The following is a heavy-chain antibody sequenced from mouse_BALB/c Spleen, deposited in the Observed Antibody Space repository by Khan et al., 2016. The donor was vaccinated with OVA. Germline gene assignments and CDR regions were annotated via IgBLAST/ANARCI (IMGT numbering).Heavy chain of an antibody. Sequence: QVQLKESGPDLVQPSQSLSITCTVSGFSLITYGVHWVRQSPGKGLEWLGVIWSDGSTDYNAAFISRLSITKDNSKSQVFFKMNSLQADDTAIYYCARNSYRYDFTYWGRGTLVTVSA. CDR3: ARNSYRYDFTY. CDR1: GFSLITYG. D-gene: IGHD2-12*01. CDR2: IWSDGST. J-gene: IGHJ3*01. V-gene: IGHV2-4-1*01.